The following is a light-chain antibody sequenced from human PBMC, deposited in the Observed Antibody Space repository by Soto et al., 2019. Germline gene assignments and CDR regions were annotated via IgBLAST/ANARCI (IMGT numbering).Light chain of an antibody. V-gene: IGKV3-11*01. Sequence: EIVLTQSPGTLSLSPGERATLSCRASQSVSSYLAWCQQKPGQAPRLLIYDASNRATGIPARFSGSGSGTDFTLTISSLEPEDFAVYYCQQRSNWPPITFGQGTRLEIK. CDR3: QQRSNWPPIT. CDR1: QSVSSY. CDR2: DAS. J-gene: IGKJ5*01.